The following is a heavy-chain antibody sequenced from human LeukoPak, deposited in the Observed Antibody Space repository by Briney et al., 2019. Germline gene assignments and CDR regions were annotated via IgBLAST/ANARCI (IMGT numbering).Heavy chain of an antibody. Sequence: PSETLSLTCTVSGGSISSYYWSWIRQPPGKGLEWIGDIYYSGSTNYNPSLKSRVTISVDTSKSQFSLRLSSATAADTAVYYSARLASGSYGPLTPFDYWGQGTLVTVSS. D-gene: IGHD1-26*01. CDR2: IYYSGST. J-gene: IGHJ4*02. V-gene: IGHV4-59*08. CDR3: ARLASGSYGPLTPFDY. CDR1: GGSISSYY.